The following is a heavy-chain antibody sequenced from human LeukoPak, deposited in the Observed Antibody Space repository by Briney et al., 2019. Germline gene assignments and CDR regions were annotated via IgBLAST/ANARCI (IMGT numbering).Heavy chain of an antibody. V-gene: IGHV3-21*01. D-gene: IGHD3-3*01. CDR3: ARDSDVSYDFWSGYYGWYFDY. Sequence: GGSLRLSYAAYGFTFSSYSMNWVRQAPGKGLEWVSSISSSSSYIYYADSVKGRFTISRDNAKNSLYLQMNSLRAEDTAVYYCARDSDVSYDFWSGYYGWYFDYWGQGTLVTVSS. CDR2: ISSSSSYI. CDR1: GFTFSSYS. J-gene: IGHJ4*02.